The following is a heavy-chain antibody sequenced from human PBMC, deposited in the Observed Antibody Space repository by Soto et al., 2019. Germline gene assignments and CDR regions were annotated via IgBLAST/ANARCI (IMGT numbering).Heavy chain of an antibody. CDR2: IYHSGST. J-gene: IGHJ2*01. Sequence: PSETLSLTCAVSGYSISSGYYWGWIRQPPGKGLEWIGSIYHSGSTYYNPSLKSRVTISVDTSKNQFSLKLSSVTAADTAVYYCARGRSGYSYGKYWYFDLCGRGTLVTVCS. CDR1: GYSISSGYY. D-gene: IGHD5-18*01. CDR3: ARGRSGYSYGKYWYFDL. V-gene: IGHV4-38-2*01.